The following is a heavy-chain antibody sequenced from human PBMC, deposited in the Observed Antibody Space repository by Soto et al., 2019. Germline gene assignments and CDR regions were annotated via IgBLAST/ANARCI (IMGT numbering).Heavy chain of an antibody. J-gene: IGHJ6*02. CDR1: GGSISSINNHFSNHY. CDR2: ISNIGFT. Sequence: QVQLQESGPGLVKPSETLSLTCTVSGGSISSINNHFSNHYCSWIRLSPGKGLEWIGYISNIGFTRYNPSLKSRVSISGDTAKSQSSLKLTPVPAADTGVYDCTTQGFGGLRGVVDVWGPGTTVTVSS. CDR3: TTQGFGGLRGVVDV. V-gene: IGHV4-61*01. D-gene: IGHD3-16*01.